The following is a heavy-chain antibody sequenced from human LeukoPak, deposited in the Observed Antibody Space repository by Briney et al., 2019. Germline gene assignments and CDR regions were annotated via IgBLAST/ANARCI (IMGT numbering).Heavy chain of an antibody. Sequence: GASVKVSCKASGGTFSSYAISWVRQAPGQGLEWMGGIIPIFGTANYAQKFQGRVTITADKSTSTAYMELSSLRSEDTAAYYCARVAISRSELPTQYYYYYGMDVWGKGTTVTVSS. V-gene: IGHV1-69*06. CDR1: GGTFSSYA. CDR3: ARVAISRSELPTQYYYYYGMDV. J-gene: IGHJ6*04. CDR2: IIPIFGTA. D-gene: IGHD3-10*01.